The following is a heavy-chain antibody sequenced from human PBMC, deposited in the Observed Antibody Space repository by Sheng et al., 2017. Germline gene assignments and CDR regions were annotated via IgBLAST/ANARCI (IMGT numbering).Heavy chain of an antibody. CDR3: ARVGGXWNGYGDS. CDR2: ISAYTGNT. V-gene: IGHV1-18*01. CDR1: GYTFSNYG. J-gene: IGHJ4*02. D-gene: IGHD5-12*01. Sequence: QVQLVQSGAEVKKPGASMKVSCKASGYTFSNYGISWVRQAPGQGLQWMGWISAYTGNTNYVREFQGRVTMTTDTSTNTAYMELRSLTSNDTAVYFCARVGGXWNGYGDSWGQGTLVIVS.